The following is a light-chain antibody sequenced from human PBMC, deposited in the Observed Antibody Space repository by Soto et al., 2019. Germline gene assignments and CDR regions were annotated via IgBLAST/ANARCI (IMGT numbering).Light chain of an antibody. J-gene: IGKJ5*01. CDR2: GAS. Sequence: EIVLTQSPGTLSLSPGERATLSCRASQSVSSSYLAWYQQKPGQAPRLLIYGASSRATGIPDRFSGSGCGTDFTLTISRLEPEDFAVYYCQAYGSSSLVTFGQGTRLGSK. V-gene: IGKV3-20*01. CDR3: QAYGSSSLVT. CDR1: QSVSSSY.